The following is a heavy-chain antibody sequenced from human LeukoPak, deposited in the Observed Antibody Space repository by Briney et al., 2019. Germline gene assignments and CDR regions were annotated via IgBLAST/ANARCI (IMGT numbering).Heavy chain of an antibody. CDR1: GYTFTGYY. D-gene: IGHD1-26*01. CDR2: INPNSGGT. J-gene: IGHJ6*02. CDR3: ARELPIVGATYYYYGMDV. Sequence: ASVKVSCKASGYTFTGYYMHWVRQAPGQGLEWMGWINPNSGGTNYAQKFQGRVTMTRDTSISTAYMELSRLRSDDTAVYYCARELPIVGATYYYYGMDVWGQGTTVTVSS. V-gene: IGHV1-2*02.